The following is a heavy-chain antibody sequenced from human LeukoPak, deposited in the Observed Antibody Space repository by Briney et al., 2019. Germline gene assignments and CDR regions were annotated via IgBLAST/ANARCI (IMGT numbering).Heavy chain of an antibody. CDR2: ISGSGGST. CDR1: GFTFSSYA. V-gene: IGHV3-23*01. CDR3: AKHRGAPPTHYYYYMDV. Sequence: GGSLRLSCAASGFTFSSYAMSWVRQAPGKGLEWVSAISGSGGSTYYADSVKGRFTISRDNSKNTLYLQMNSLRAEDTAVYYCAKHRGAPPTHYYYYMDVWGKGTTVTVSS. D-gene: IGHD1-26*01. J-gene: IGHJ6*03.